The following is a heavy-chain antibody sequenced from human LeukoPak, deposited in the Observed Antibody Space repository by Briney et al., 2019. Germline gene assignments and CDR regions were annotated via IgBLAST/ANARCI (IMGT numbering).Heavy chain of an antibody. CDR1: GYTFTSYY. J-gene: IGHJ3*02. Sequence: ASVKVSCKASGYTFTSYYMHWVRQAPGQGLEWMGIINPSGGSTSYAQKFQGRVTMTRDMSASTVYMELSSLRSEDTAVYYCARDDSSGFPVIWGQGTMVTVSS. D-gene: IGHD3-22*01. V-gene: IGHV1-46*01. CDR2: INPSGGST. CDR3: ARDDSSGFPVI.